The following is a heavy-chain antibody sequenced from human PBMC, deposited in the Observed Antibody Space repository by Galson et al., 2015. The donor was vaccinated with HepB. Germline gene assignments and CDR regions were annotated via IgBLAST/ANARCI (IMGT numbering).Heavy chain of an antibody. CDR1: GFTYSSYW. J-gene: IGHJ6*02. CDR3: AREGIAVVGMDV. Sequence: SLRLSCAASGFTYSSYWMHWVRQAPGKGLVWVSRINSDGSSTSYADSVKGRFTISRDNAKNTLYLQMNSLRAEDTAVYYCAREGIAVVGMDVWGQGTTVTVSS. V-gene: IGHV3-74*01. CDR2: INSDGSST. D-gene: IGHD6-19*01.